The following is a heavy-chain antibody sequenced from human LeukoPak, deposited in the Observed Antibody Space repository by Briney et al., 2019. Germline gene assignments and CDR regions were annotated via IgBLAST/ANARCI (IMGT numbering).Heavy chain of an antibody. V-gene: IGHV4-39*07. CDR3: ARGKRYFASFDY. J-gene: IGHJ4*02. D-gene: IGHD3-9*01. CDR2: IYYSGST. Sequence: SETLSPTCTVSGGSISTSGSYWGRVRQPPGQGLEWIGIIYYSGSTYYNPSLKSRVTISVDTSKNQFSLKLSSVTAADTAVYYCARGKRYFASFDYWGQGTLVTVSS. CDR1: GGSISTSGSY.